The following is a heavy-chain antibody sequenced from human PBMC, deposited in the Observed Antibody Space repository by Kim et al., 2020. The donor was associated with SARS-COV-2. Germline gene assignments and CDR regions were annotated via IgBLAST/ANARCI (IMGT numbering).Heavy chain of an antibody. D-gene: IGHD6-13*01. V-gene: IGHV3-23*01. CDR3: AMGPPGLYSSSCSFDY. J-gene: IGHJ4*02. Sequence: SGSGRFTISRDNSKNTMYLQMNSLRAEDTAVYYCAMGPPGLYSSSCSFDYWGQGTLVTVSS.